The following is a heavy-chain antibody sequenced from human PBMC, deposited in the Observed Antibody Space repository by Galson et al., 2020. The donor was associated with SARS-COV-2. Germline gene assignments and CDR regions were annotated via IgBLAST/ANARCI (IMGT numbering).Heavy chain of an antibody. Sequence: SQTLSLTCAVSGGSITSGGYSWRWIRQPPGQGLEWIGYIYHTGSAYYNPSLNTRVTMSVDTSTNQFSLRLTSVTAADAAVYYCAKGLYSNYYYYGLDVWGQGTKVTVSS. V-gene: IGHV4-30-2*01. CDR1: GGSITSGGYS. D-gene: IGHD4-4*01. J-gene: IGHJ6*02. CDR3: AKGLYSNYYYYGLDV. CDR2: IYHTGSA.